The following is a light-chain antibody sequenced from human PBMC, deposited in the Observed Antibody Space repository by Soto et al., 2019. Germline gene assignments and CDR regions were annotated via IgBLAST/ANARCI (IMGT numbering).Light chain of an antibody. Sequence: DIQMTQSPSSLSASVGDRVTITCRASQGISNYLAWYQQKPGKVPKLLVYTASTLQSKVPSRFSGSGSCAYFTRTISTLQPEDAATYYCQKYDSAPYSFGKGTTLESK. CDR2: TAS. V-gene: IGKV1-27*01. CDR3: QKYDSAPYS. J-gene: IGKJ2*01. CDR1: QGISNY.